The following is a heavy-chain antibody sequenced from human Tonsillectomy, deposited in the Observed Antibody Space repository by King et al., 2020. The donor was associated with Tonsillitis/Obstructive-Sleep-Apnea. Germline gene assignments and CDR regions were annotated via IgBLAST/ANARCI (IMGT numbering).Heavy chain of an antibody. V-gene: IGHV1-2*02. CDR3: AREREPYDFWSGQINGMDV. CDR1: GYTFTGYF. CDR2: INPNSGGT. D-gene: IGHD3-3*01. J-gene: IGHJ6*02. Sequence: VQLVESGAEVKKPGASVRVSCKASGYTFTGYFMHWVRQTPGQGLEWMGWINPNSGGTNYAQKFQGRVTMTRDTSISTAYMELSRLRSDDTAVYYCAREREPYDFWSGQINGMDVWGQGTTVTVSS.